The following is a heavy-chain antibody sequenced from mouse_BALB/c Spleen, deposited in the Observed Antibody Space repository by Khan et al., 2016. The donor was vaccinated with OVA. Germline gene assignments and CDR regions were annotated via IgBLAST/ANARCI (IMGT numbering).Heavy chain of an antibody. CDR3: ARMARTIN. CDR1: GFTFSSYG. Sequence: EVELVESGGGLVQPGGSLKLSCAASGFTFSSYGMSWVRQTPDKRLELVATINSNGGSTYNPDSVKGRFTISRDNAKNTMYLQMSGLKSEDTAMYYCARMARTINWGQGTTLTVSS. J-gene: IGHJ2*01. CDR2: INSNGGST. V-gene: IGHV5-6-3*01.